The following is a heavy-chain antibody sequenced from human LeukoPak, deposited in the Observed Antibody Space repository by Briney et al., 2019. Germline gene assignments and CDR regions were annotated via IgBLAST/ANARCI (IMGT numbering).Heavy chain of an antibody. J-gene: IGHJ4*02. CDR3: AKDVVGQQWPENY. CDR2: IQYDGSYK. V-gene: IGHV3-30*02. Sequence: GGSLRLSCAASRFTFSNYVMHWVRQAPGKGLEWVAFIQYDGSYKDYGDSVKGRFTISRDNSKNTLYLQMNSLRAEDTAVYFCAKDVVGQQWPENYWGQGTLVTVSS. CDR1: RFTFSNYV. D-gene: IGHD6-19*01.